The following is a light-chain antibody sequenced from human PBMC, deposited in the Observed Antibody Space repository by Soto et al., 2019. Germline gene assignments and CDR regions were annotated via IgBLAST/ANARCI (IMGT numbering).Light chain of an antibody. CDR1: SSNIGNNY. J-gene: IGLJ2*01. Sequence: QSVLTQPPSVSAAPGQKVTISCSGSSSNIGNNYVSWYQQLPGTAPKLLISDNNKRPSGIPDRFSGSKSGTSATLGITGLQTGEEADYYCGTWDSSLSLVVFGGGTKVTVL. CDR2: DNN. CDR3: GTWDSSLSLVV. V-gene: IGLV1-51*01.